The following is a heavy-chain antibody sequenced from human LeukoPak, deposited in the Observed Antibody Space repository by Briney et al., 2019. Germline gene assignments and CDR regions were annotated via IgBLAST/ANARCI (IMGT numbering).Heavy chain of an antibody. CDR3: AXXXXXXDSSGMTTDY. J-gene: IGHJ4*02. CDR1: GYTFTGYY. D-gene: IGHD3-22*01. V-gene: IGHV1-2*02. CDR2: INPNSGGT. Sequence: GASVKVSCKASGYTFTGYYMHWVRQAPGQGLEWMGWINPNSGGTNYAQKFQGRVTMTRDTSISTAYMELSRLRSDDTAVYYCAXXXXXXDSSGMTTDYWGQGTLSPSPQ.